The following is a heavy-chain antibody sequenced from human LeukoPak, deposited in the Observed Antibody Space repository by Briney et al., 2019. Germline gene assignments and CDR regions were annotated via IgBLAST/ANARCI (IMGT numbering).Heavy chain of an antibody. CDR3: MVRGGLWVYYYYMDV. D-gene: IGHD3-10*01. CDR1: GGSISSSSYY. J-gene: IGHJ6*03. Sequence: PSETLSLTCTVSGGSISSSSYYWGWIRQPPGKGLEWIGSIYYSGSTYYNPSLKSRVTISVDTSKNQFSLKLSSVTAADTAVYYCMVRGGLWVYYYYMDVWGKGTTVTVSS. CDR2: IYYSGST. V-gene: IGHV4-39*01.